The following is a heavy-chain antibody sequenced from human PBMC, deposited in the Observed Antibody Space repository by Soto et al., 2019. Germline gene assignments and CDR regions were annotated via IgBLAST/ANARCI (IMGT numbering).Heavy chain of an antibody. D-gene: IGHD3-3*01. Sequence: EVQLLESGGGLVQPGGSLRLSCAASGFTFSSYAMSWVRQAPGKGLEWVSAISGSGGTTYYADSVKGRFTISRDNSKNTLYLQMNSLRSEDTVVYYCAKDTEEWVSVKGAFDIWGQGTMVTVSS. V-gene: IGHV3-23*01. CDR1: GFTFSSYA. J-gene: IGHJ3*02. CDR3: AKDTEEWVSVKGAFDI. CDR2: ISGSGGTT.